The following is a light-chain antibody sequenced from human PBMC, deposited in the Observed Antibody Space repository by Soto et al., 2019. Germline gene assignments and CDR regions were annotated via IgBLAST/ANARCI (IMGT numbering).Light chain of an antibody. CDR3: SSYTSFSTLV. Sequence: QSALTQPASVSGSPGQSITISCTGTSSDVGGHNYVSWYQQHPGKAPKLMIYEVSNRPSGVSNRFSGSKSGNTASLTISGLQPEDEAEYSCSSYTSFSTLVFGGGTKLTVL. CDR1: SSDVGGHNY. CDR2: EVS. J-gene: IGLJ2*01. V-gene: IGLV2-14*01.